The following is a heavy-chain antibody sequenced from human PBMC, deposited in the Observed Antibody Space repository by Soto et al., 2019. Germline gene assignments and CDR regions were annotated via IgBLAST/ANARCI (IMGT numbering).Heavy chain of an antibody. D-gene: IGHD5-18*01. CDR2: ISYDGSNK. V-gene: IGHV3-30-3*01. CDR1: GFTFSSYA. Sequence: QVQLVESGGGVVQPGRSLRLSCAASGFTFSSYAMHWVRQAPGKGLEWVAVISYDGSNKYYADSVKGRFTISRDNSKNTLYPQMNSLRAEDTAAYYCARDREQLWFPIYYFDYWGQGTLVTVSS. J-gene: IGHJ4*02. CDR3: ARDREQLWFPIYYFDY.